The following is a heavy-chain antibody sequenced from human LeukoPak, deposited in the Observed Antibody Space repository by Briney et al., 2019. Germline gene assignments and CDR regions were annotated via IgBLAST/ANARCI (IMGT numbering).Heavy chain of an antibody. D-gene: IGHD2-15*01. V-gene: IGHV3-11*04. CDR3: ARAYCSDGSCYRHYYYYMDV. CDR1: GFTFSDYY. J-gene: IGHJ6*03. Sequence: GGSLKLSCAASGFTFSDYYMSWIRQTPGKGLEWVSYISSSGSTIYYADSVKGRFTISRDNAKNSLYLQMNSLRAEDTAVYYCARAYCSDGSCYRHYYYYMDVWGKGTTVTVSS. CDR2: ISSSGSTI.